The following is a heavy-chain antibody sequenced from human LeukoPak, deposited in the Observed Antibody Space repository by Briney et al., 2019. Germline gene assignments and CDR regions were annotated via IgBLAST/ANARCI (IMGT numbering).Heavy chain of an antibody. V-gene: IGHV3-48*01. Sequence: GGSLRLSCAASGFSFSSYNMNWLRQAPGKGLEWVSYISISSSLAYYADSVKGRFTISRDNGKNSPYLQMNSLRAEDTAVYYCAELGITMIGGVWGKGTTVTISS. CDR3: AELGITMIGGV. D-gene: IGHD3-10*02. CDR1: GFSFSSYN. CDR2: ISISSSLA. J-gene: IGHJ6*04.